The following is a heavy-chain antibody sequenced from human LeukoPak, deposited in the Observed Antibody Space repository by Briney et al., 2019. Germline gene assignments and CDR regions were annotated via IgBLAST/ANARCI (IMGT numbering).Heavy chain of an antibody. J-gene: IGHJ5*02. CDR1: GGTLSSYA. CDR3: AGTRYCSSASCYGRRFDT. Sequence: SVKVSCKASGGTLSSYAISWVRQAPGQGLEWMGGIIPIFGTANYAQKFQGRVTITADESTSTAYMELSSLRSEDTAVYYCAGTRYCSSASCYGRRFDTWGQGTLVTVSS. D-gene: IGHD2-2*01. V-gene: IGHV1-69*13. CDR2: IIPIFGTA.